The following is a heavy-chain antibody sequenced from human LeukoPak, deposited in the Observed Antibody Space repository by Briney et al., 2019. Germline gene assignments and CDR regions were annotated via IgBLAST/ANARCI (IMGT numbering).Heavy chain of an antibody. J-gene: IGHJ4*02. Sequence: SEALSLTCTVSGGSISTDTFYWGWVRQAPGKGLEWIGNIYYTGSTYYNPSLKSRVTIFEDAPNNQFFLNLNSVTAADTALYFCSSGTPMNSWGQGTVVTVSS. CDR1: GGSISTDTFY. CDR3: SSGTPMNS. D-gene: IGHD1-26*01. CDR2: IYYTGST. V-gene: IGHV4-39*01.